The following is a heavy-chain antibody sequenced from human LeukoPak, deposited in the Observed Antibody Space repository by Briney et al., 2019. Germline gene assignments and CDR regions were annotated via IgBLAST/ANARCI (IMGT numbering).Heavy chain of an antibody. Sequence: GGSLRLSCAASGFTFSSYEMNWVRQAPGKGLEWVSYISSSGSTIYYADSVKGRFTISRDNAKNSLYLQMNSLRAEDTAVYYCAGGVKGYCSSTSCPGAFDIWGQGTMVTVSS. V-gene: IGHV3-48*03. CDR2: ISSSGSTI. D-gene: IGHD2-2*01. CDR1: GFTFSSYE. CDR3: AGGVKGYCSSTSCPGAFDI. J-gene: IGHJ3*02.